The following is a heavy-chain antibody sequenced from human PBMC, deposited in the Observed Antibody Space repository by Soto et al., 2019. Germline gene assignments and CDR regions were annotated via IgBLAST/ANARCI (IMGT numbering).Heavy chain of an antibody. D-gene: IGHD2-2*01. CDR3: SSGEIVVVPAAKYYYYYMDV. CDR1: GGSISSYY. J-gene: IGHJ6*03. Sequence: SETLSLTCTVSGGSISSYYWSWIRQPPGKGLEWIGYIYYSGSTNYNPSLKSRVSISVDSSKNQFSLKLSSVTAADTAVYFCSSGEIVVVPAAKYYYYYMDVWGKGTPVTVSS. V-gene: IGHV4-59*12. CDR2: IYYSGST.